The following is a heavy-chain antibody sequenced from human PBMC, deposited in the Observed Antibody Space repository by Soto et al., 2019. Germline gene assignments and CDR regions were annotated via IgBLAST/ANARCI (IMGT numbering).Heavy chain of an antibody. CDR2: IYHSGST. D-gene: IGHD1-26*01. CDR3: ARVSGSYYYGMDV. J-gene: IGHJ6*02. CDR1: GGSISSSNW. V-gene: IGHV4-4*02. Sequence: QVQLQESGPGLVKPSGTLSLTCAVSGGSISSSNWWSWVRQPPGKGLEWIGEIYHSGSTNYNPSLKRRVTISVDKSKNQFSLKLSSVTAADTAVYHCARVSGSYYYGMDVWGQGTTVIVSS.